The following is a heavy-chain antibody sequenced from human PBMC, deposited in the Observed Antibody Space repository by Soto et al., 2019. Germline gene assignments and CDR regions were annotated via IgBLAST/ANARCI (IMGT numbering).Heavy chain of an antibody. CDR1: GFSVSRNY. D-gene: IGHD3-10*01. CDR2: VYSGGAT. V-gene: IGHV3-53*02. J-gene: IGHJ4*02. Sequence: QLVETGGGLIQPGTSLTLSCAASGFSVSRNYMTWVRQAPGKGLEWVSCVYSGGATFYADSVKGRFILSRDDSPNTMYLQMNNLRAEDTAVYYCARVPGRLWGRGTLVTVAS. CDR3: ARVPGRL.